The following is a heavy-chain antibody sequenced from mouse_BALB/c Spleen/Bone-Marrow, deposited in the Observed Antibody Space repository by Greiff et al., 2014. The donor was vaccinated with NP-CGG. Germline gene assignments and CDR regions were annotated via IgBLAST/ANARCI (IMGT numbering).Heavy chain of an antibody. CDR1: GYAFSGYW. Sequence: QLTQSGAALVRPGSSVTISCPASGYAFSGYWLHWVQQRPGPGLEWIGQIYPGAGAPNYNGQFKSKATLTADKSSSTAYMQRSSLTSEDSAVEFGARGGPMEDWGQGTSVTVAA. J-gene: IGHJ4*01. CDR2: IYPGAGAP. V-gene: IGHV1-80*01. CDR3: ARGGPMED.